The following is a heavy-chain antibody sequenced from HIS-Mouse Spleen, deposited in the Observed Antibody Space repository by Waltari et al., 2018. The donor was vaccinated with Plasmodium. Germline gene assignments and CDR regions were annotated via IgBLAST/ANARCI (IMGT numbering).Heavy chain of an antibody. Sequence: EVQLVESGGGLVQPGGSLSLSCAASGFPFSSYWMCWVRQAPGKGLEWVANIKQDGSEKYYVDSVKGRFTISRDNAKNSLYLQMNSLRAEDTAVYYCASSWYWYFDLWGRGTLVTVSS. V-gene: IGHV3-7*01. CDR2: IKQDGSEK. D-gene: IGHD6-13*01. CDR1: GFPFSSYW. J-gene: IGHJ2*01. CDR3: ASSWYWYFDL.